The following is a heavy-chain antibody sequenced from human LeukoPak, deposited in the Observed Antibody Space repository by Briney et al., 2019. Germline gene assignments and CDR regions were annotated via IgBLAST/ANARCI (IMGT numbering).Heavy chain of an antibody. CDR1: GFIFSSHA. CDR3: ARGEMATINAFDI. Sequence: GGSLRLSCAASGFIFSSHAMNWVRQAPGKGLERVSVIYSGGSTYYADSVKGRFTISRDNSKNTLYLQMNSLRAEDTAVYYCARGEMATINAFDIWGQGTMVTVSS. CDR2: IYSGGST. V-gene: IGHV3-66*01. J-gene: IGHJ3*02. D-gene: IGHD5-24*01.